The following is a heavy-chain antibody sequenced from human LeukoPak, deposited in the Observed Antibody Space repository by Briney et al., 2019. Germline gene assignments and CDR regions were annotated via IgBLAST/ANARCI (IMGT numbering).Heavy chain of an antibody. Sequence: ASVKVSCKASGYTFTGYYMHWVRQAPGQGLEWTGWINPNSGGTNYAQKFQGRVTMTRDTSISTAYMELSRLRSDDTAVYYCARDLAWVRTGSSWDNWFDPWGQGTLVTVSS. CDR1: GYTFTGYY. J-gene: IGHJ5*02. CDR3: ARDLAWVRTGSSWDNWFDP. V-gene: IGHV1-2*02. D-gene: IGHD6-13*01. CDR2: INPNSGGT.